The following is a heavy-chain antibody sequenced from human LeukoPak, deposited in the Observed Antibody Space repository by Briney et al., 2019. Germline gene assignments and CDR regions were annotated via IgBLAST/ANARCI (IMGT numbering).Heavy chain of an antibody. CDR3: AKDKAERGYCSSTSCYSYYYYYMDV. D-gene: IGHD2-2*01. V-gene: IGHV3-30*02. CDR1: GFTFSSYS. Sequence: PGGSLRLSCAASGFTFSSYSMHWVRQAPGKGLEWVAFIRYDGSNKYYADSVKGRFTISRDNSKNTLYLQMNSLRAEDTAVYYCAKDKAERGYCSSTSCYSYYYYYMDVWGKGTTVTVSS. CDR2: IRYDGSNK. J-gene: IGHJ6*03.